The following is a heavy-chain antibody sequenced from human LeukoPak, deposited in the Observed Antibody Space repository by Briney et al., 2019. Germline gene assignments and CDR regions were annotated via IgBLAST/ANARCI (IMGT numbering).Heavy chain of an antibody. CDR3: ARTRVQHSSGWSGTYYYYGMDV. J-gene: IGHJ6*02. D-gene: IGHD6-19*01. CDR2: IYYSGST. CDR1: GGSISSGGYY. V-gene: IGHV4-31*03. Sequence: SETLSLTCTVSGGSISSGGYYWSWIRQHPGKGLEWIGYIYYSGSTYYNPSLKSRVTISVDTSKNQFSLKLSSVTAADTAVYYCARTRVQHSSGWSGTYYYYGMDVWGQGTTVTVSS.